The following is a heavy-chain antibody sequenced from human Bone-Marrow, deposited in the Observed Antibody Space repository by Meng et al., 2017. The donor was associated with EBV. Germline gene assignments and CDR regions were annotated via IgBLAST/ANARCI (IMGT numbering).Heavy chain of an antibody. CDR2: LIPMSGAP. D-gene: IGHD3-10*01. Sequence: VQVVQSGDGVKRPGSSVNVPCWTAGGTFNRDEVSWVRQAPGQGLEWMGGLIPMSGAPHYAQKFQGRVTITADESTSTHYMDLSNLRSDDTAMYYCASESGRGFTPDYWGQGTLVTVSS. V-gene: IGHV1-69*01. CDR3: ASESGRGFTPDY. CDR1: GGTFNRDE. J-gene: IGHJ4*02.